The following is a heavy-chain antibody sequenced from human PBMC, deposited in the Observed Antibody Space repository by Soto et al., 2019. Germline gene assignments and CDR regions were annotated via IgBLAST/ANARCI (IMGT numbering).Heavy chain of an antibody. CDR1: GFTFSYYG. CDR2: IWYDGSNK. Sequence: GGSLRLSCAASGFTFSYYGMHWVRQAPGKGLEWVAVIWYDGSNKYYADSVKGRFTISRDNSKNTVYLQMNSLRAEDTSIYYCATDQGGGPALRAQRTLVTVSS. J-gene: IGHJ4*02. CDR3: ATDQGGGPAL. D-gene: IGHD2-15*01. V-gene: IGHV3-33*01.